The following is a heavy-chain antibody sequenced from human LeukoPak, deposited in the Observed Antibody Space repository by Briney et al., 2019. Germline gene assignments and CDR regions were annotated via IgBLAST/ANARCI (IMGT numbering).Heavy chain of an antibody. V-gene: IGHV1-46*01. CDR2: INPSGGST. CDR1: GYTFTSYY. J-gene: IGHJ2*01. Sequence: GASVKVSCKASGYTFTSYYMHWVRQAPGQGLEWMGIINPSGGSTSYAQKFQGRVTMTRDTYTSTVYMELSSLRSEDTAVYYCARANSYYYDSSGYRGWYFDLWGRGTLVTVSS. CDR3: ARANSYYYDSSGYRGWYFDL. D-gene: IGHD3-22*01.